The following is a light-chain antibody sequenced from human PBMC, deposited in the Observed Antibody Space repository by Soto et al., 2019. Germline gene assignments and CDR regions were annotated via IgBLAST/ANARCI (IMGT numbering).Light chain of an antibody. J-gene: IGKJ1*01. V-gene: IGKV3-15*01. CDR1: LTVSRN. CDR3: QQYMNWPPWT. Sequence: ETVMTQSPGTLSVAPGERATLCCRASLTVSRNLAWYQQKPGQAPRLLIYGASTRATGIPDRFSGSGAGTEFTLTISSLQTEDSAIYYCQQYMNWPPWTFGQGTRVEIK. CDR2: GAS.